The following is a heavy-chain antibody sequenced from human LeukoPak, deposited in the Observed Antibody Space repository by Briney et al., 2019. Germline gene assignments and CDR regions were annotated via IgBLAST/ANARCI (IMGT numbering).Heavy chain of an antibody. CDR2: INSDGSST. CDR1: GFTFNSYW. CDR3: ARATGSYYSIGY. Sequence: GGSLRLSCAASGFTFNSYWIHWVRQAPGKGLLWVSRINSDGSSTSYADSVKGRFTISRDNAKNTLYLQMNSLRAEDTAVYYCARATGSYYSIGYWGQGTLVTVSS. D-gene: IGHD1-26*01. V-gene: IGHV3-74*01. J-gene: IGHJ4*02.